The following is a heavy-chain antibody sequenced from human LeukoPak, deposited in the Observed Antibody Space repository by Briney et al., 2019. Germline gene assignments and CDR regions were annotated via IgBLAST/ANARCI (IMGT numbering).Heavy chain of an antibody. CDR2: IYCSGST. V-gene: IGHV4-39*01. CDR3: VARYYYYYMDV. CDR1: GGSISSSSYY. Sequence: PSETLSLTCTVSGGSISSSSYYWGWIRQPPGKGLEWIGSIYCSGSTYYNPSLKSRVTISVDTSKNQFSLKLSSVAAADTAVYYCVARYYYYYMDVWGKGTTVTVSS. J-gene: IGHJ6*03.